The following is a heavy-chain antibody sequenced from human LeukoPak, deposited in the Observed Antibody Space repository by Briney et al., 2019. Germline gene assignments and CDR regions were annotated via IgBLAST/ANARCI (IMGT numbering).Heavy chain of an antibody. V-gene: IGHV3-53*01. CDR2: IYSGGNT. J-gene: IGHJ4*02. CDR1: GFIVSSNY. Sequence: GGSLRLSCAASGFIVSSNYMSWVRQAPGKGLEWVSVIYSGGNTYYADSVRGRFTISRDNSKNMLYLQMNSLRGEDTAVYYCARDWPWFGESDWGQGTLVTVSS. D-gene: IGHD3-10*01. CDR3: ARDWPWFGESD.